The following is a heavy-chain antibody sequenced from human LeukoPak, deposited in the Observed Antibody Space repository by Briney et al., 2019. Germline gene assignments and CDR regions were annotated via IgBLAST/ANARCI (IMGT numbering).Heavy chain of an antibody. CDR2: INPDGTTT. Sequence: GGSLRLSCAASEFTFSTYWMHWVRQAPGKGLVWVSHINPDGTTTNYADSVKGRFTISRDNAKNTLYLQMNSLRAEDTAVYYCVRGIREYYGLDYWGQGTLVTVSS. D-gene: IGHD2/OR15-2a*01. CDR3: VRGIREYYGLDY. J-gene: IGHJ4*02. V-gene: IGHV3-74*01. CDR1: EFTFSTYW.